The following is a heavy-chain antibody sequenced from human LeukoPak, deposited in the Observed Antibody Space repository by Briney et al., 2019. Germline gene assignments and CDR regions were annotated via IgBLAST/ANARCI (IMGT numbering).Heavy chain of an antibody. CDR2: IYQSGST. V-gene: IGHV4-4*02. J-gene: IGHJ4*02. D-gene: IGHD1-26*01. Sequence: SGTLSLTCAVSGGSISSRNWWSWVRPPPGKGLEWIGEIYQSGSTNYNPSLKSRVTISVDKSKNQFSLNLSSVTAADTAVYYCARNGAGWYFDYWGQGTLVTVSS. CDR1: GGSISSRNW. CDR3: ARNGAGWYFDY.